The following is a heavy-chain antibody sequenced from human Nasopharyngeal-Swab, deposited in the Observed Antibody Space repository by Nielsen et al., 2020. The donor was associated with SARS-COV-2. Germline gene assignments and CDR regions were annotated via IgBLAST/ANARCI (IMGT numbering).Heavy chain of an antibody. CDR3: AADQTMG. D-gene: IGHD1-14*01. Sequence: GESLKISCAASGFAFSDYSMDWVRQAPGKGLEWVSYITSSSSTRYYADSVKGRFTVSRDNAKNTLYLQLNSLRAEDTAVYYCAADQTMGWGQGTLVTVSS. V-gene: IGHV3-48*04. J-gene: IGHJ4*02. CDR2: ITSSSSTR. CDR1: GFAFSDYS.